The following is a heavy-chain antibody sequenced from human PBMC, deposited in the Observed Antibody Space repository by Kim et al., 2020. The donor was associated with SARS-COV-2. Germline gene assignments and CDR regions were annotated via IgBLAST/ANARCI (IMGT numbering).Heavy chain of an antibody. CDR2: ISSSSSYI. CDR1: GFTFSSYS. Sequence: GGSLRLSCAASGFTFSSYSMNWVRQAPGKGLEWVSSISSSSSYIYYADSVKGRFTISRDNAKNSLYLQMNSLRAEDTAVYYCARDLGGTLGHRTAERSFPWQPHPWGQGTLVTVSS. CDR3: ARDLGGTLGHRTAERSFPWQPHP. D-gene: IGHD1-26*01. V-gene: IGHV3-21*01. J-gene: IGHJ5*02.